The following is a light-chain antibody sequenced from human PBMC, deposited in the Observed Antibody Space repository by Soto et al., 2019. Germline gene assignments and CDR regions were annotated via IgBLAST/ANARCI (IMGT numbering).Light chain of an antibody. CDR3: QSYDSSLSGYV. CDR1: SSNIGAGYD. J-gene: IGLJ1*01. Sequence: QSALTQPPSVSGAPGQRVTISCTGSSSNIGAGYDVHWYQQLPGTAPKLLIYGNSNRPSGVPDRFSGSKSDTSASLAITGLQAEDEADYYCQSYDSSLSGYVFGTGTKVTV. V-gene: IGLV1-40*01. CDR2: GNS.